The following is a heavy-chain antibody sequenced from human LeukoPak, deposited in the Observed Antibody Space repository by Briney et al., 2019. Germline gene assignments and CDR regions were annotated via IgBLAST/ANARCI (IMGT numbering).Heavy chain of an antibody. CDR2: INPSGGST. CDR3: AREDYYGSGRNMDV. V-gene: IGHV1-46*01. J-gene: IGHJ6*03. Sequence: GASVKVSCKTSRYTFTTYFIHWVRQAPGQGLEWMGIINPSGGSTNYAQKFQGRVTMTRDTSTSTVYMELSSLRSEDTAVYYCAREDYYGSGRNMDVWGKGTTVTISS. CDR1: RYTFTTYF. D-gene: IGHD3-10*01.